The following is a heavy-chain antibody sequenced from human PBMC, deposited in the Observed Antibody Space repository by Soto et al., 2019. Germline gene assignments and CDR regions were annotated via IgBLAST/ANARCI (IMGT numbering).Heavy chain of an antibody. CDR2: IHYTGTT. J-gene: IGHJ4*02. D-gene: IGHD2-8*01. V-gene: IGHV4-59*01. CDR1: GDSFSTYY. Sequence: SETLSLTCTVSGDSFSTYYWSWIRQPPGKGLEWIGYIHYTGTTSCNPSLKSRVTISLDTSRNQFSLKLTSVTAADTALYYCARLPGNTYGLFDYWGQGALVTVSS. CDR3: ARLPGNTYGLFDY.